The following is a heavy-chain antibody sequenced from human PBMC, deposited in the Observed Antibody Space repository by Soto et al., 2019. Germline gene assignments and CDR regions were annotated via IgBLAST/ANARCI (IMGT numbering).Heavy chain of an antibody. CDR2: IYYSGST. CDR3: ARVSLGRTYYFDY. Sequence: PSGTLSLTCTVSGGYIRTYYWSWIRQPPGKGLEWIGYIYYSGSTNYNPSLKSRLTMSVDTSKKQFSLNLSSVTAADTAVYHCARVSLGRTYYFDYWGQGILVTVSS. CDR1: GGYIRTYY. D-gene: IGHD1-26*01. J-gene: IGHJ4*02. V-gene: IGHV4-59*01.